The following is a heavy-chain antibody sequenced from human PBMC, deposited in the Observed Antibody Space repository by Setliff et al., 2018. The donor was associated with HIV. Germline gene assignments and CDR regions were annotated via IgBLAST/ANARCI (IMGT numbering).Heavy chain of an antibody. Sequence: SETLSLTCTVSGGSISSYYWSWIRQPPGKGLEWIGYIYTSGSVNYNPSLSNRVTISVDTSKNQFSLKVNSVTAADTAVYYCARSPRIGVAGEFEYWGQGTLVTVSS. CDR2: IYTSGSV. J-gene: IGHJ4*02. CDR3: ARSPRIGVAGEFEY. V-gene: IGHV4-4*09. CDR1: GGSISSYY. D-gene: IGHD6-19*01.